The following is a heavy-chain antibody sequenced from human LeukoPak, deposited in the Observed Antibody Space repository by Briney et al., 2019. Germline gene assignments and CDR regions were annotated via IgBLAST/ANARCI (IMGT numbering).Heavy chain of an antibody. V-gene: IGHV4-59*08. J-gene: IGHJ5*02. Sequence: SETLSLTCTVSGGSISSYYWSWIRQPPGKGLEWIGYIFYSGGTNYNPSLKSRVTISVDTSKNQFSLRLSSVTAADTAVYYCASQAVAGTWNWFDPWGQGTLVTVSS. CDR2: IFYSGGT. CDR3: ASQAVAGTWNWFDP. D-gene: IGHD6-19*01. CDR1: GGSISSYY.